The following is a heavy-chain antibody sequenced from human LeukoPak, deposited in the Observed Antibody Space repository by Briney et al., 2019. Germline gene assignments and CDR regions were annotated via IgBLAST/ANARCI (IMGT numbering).Heavy chain of an antibody. CDR2: INPNSGVT. J-gene: IGHJ6*03. V-gene: IGHV1-2*02. Sequence: GASVKVSCKASGYTFTGYYIHWVRQAPEQGLEWMGWINPNSGVTNYGQKFQGRVTLTRDTSINTAYMELSSLRSDDTAVYYCAPGYNYGPRYMDVWGKGTTVTVSS. CDR1: GYTFTGYY. D-gene: IGHD5-18*01. CDR3: APGYNYGPRYMDV.